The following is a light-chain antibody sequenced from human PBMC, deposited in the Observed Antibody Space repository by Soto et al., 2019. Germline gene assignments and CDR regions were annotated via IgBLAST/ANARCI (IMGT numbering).Light chain of an antibody. CDR2: LGS. V-gene: IGKV2-28*01. CDR3: MQALQTRT. Sequence: DIVMTQSPISLPVTPGEPASISCRSSQSLLHSNGYNYLDWYLQKPGQSPQLLIYLGSNRASGVPDRFSGSGSGTEFTLKISRVEAEDVGVYYCMQALQTRTFGQRNKVEIK. J-gene: IGKJ1*01. CDR1: QSLLHSNGYNY.